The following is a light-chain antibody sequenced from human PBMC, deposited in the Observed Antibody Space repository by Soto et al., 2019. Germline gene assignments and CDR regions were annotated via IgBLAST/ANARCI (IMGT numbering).Light chain of an antibody. V-gene: IGKV3-11*01. CDR1: QSVSSY. Sequence: DIVLTQSPATLSLSPGERATLSCRASQSVSSYLAWYEQKPGQPPRLLIYDASNRATGIPARFSGSGSGTDFTLTICRLEPEDFAVYSCQQSSNWPITFGQGTRLEN. CDR2: DAS. CDR3: QQSSNWPIT. J-gene: IGKJ5*01.